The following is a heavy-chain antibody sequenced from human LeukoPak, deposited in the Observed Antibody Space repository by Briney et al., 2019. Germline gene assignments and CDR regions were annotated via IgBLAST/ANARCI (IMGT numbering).Heavy chain of an antibody. CDR2: ISSSGSTI. CDR3: AREIAEQWLVLHDAFDI. Sequence: GGSLKLSCEASGFTFSSYEMNWVRQAPGQGLEWVSYISSSGSTIYYADSVKGRFTISRDNAKNSLYLQMNSLRAEDTAVYYCAREIAEQWLVLHDAFDIWGQGTMVTASS. J-gene: IGHJ3*02. D-gene: IGHD6-19*01. CDR1: GFTFSSYE. V-gene: IGHV3-48*03.